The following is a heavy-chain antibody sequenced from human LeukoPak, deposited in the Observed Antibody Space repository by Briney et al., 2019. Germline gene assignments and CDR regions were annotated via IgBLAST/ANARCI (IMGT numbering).Heavy chain of an antibody. CDR3: AKDWDYNFWSNYDH. J-gene: IGHJ4*02. D-gene: IGHD3-3*01. Sequence: SGGSLRLSCAASGFTFSSYGMHWVRQAPGKGLEWVAYIRYDGSDKHYGDSVKGRFTISRDDSKNTLYLQMSSLRAEDTAVYYCAKDWDYNFWSNYDHWGQGILVTVSS. CDR1: GFTFSSYG. V-gene: IGHV3-30*02. CDR2: IRYDGSDK.